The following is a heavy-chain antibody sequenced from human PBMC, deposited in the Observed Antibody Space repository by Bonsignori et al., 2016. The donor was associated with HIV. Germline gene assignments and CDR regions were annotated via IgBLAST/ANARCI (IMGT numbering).Heavy chain of an antibody. J-gene: IGHJ6*03. Sequence: VRQAPGKGLEWVANIKQDGSEKYYVDSVKGRFTISRDNAKNSLYLQMNSLRAEDTAVYYCARGGVIAIPYYYYMDVWGKGTTVTVSS. CDR3: ARGGVIAIPYYYYMDV. V-gene: IGHV3-7*01. CDR2: IKQDGSEK. D-gene: IGHD2-21*01.